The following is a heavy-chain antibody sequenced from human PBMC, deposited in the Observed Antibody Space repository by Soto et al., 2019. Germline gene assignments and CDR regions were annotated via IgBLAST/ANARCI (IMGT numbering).Heavy chain of an antibody. J-gene: IGHJ4*02. CDR2: INAYNGNT. D-gene: IGHD5-18*01. CDR3: ARYVGYGLIDY. CDR1: GYTFTSYG. V-gene: IGHV1-18*01. Sequence: QVQLVQSGAEVKKPGASVTVSCKASGYTFTSYGISWVRQAPGQGLEWMGWINAYNGNTNYAQKFQGRFTMTTDTSTSTAYMEVGSLRSDDTAGYYCARYVGYGLIDYWRQGHLVTVSS.